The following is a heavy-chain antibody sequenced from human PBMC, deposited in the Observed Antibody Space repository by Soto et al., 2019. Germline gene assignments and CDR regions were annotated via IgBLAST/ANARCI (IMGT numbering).Heavy chain of an antibody. D-gene: IGHD6-19*01. CDR3: ATLSELEQWLVP. CDR1: GYTLTELS. V-gene: IGHV1-24*01. Sequence: QVQLVQSGAEVKKPGASVKVSCKVSGYTLTELSMHWVRQAPGKGLEWMGGFDPEDGETIYAQKFQGRVTMTEDTSTDTAYMELRHRASQDTAVYYCATLSELEQWLVPWGQGTLVTVSS. J-gene: IGHJ5*02. CDR2: FDPEDGET.